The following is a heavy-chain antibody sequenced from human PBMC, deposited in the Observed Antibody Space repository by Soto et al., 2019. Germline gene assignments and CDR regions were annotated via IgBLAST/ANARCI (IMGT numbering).Heavy chain of an antibody. CDR2: IKQDGSEK. CDR1: GFTFSGYW. V-gene: IGHV3-7*01. J-gene: IGHJ4*02. Sequence: GGSLRLSCAASGFTFSGYWMSWVRQAPGKGLEWVANIKQDGSEKYYVDSVKGRFTISRDNAKNSLYLQMNSLRAEDTAVYYCARTGSPMIVVVTCYFDYWGQGTLVTVSS. CDR3: ARTGSPMIVVVTCYFDY. D-gene: IGHD3-22*01.